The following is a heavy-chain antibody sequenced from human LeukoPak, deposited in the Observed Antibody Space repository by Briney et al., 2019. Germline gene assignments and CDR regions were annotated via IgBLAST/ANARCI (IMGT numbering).Heavy chain of an antibody. V-gene: IGHV3-7*01. J-gene: IGHJ4*02. CDR1: GFSFSSNW. D-gene: IGHD3-10*01. CDR2: IKQDGSEK. Sequence: PGGSLRLSCAASGFSFSSNWMSWVRQAPGKGLEWVANIKQDGSEKYYVDSVKGRFTISRDNAKNSLYLQMNSLRAEDTAVYYCARYQRLGELDIPYYFDYWGQGTLVTVSS. CDR3: ARYQRLGELDIPYYFDY.